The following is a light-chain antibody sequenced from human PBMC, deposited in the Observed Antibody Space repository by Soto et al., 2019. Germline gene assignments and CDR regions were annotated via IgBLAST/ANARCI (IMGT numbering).Light chain of an antibody. CDR3: LQDANYPLT. Sequence: AIQMTQSPSSLSASVGDRVTITCRASQGIRNDLGWYQQKPGKAPKLLIYATSTLQTGVPSRFSGSVSGTDFTLTISSRQPEDFATYYCLQDANYPLTFGGGTKVEIK. CDR2: ATS. CDR1: QGIRND. V-gene: IGKV1-6*01. J-gene: IGKJ4*02.